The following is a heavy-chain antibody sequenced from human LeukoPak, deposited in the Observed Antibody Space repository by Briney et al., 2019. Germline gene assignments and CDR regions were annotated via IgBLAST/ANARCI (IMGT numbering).Heavy chain of an antibody. J-gene: IGHJ5*02. V-gene: IGHV4-59*01. CDR2: IYYSGST. CDR1: GGSISSYY. CDR3: ARDLGWGSPHPFDP. Sequence: SETLSLTCTVSGGSISSYYWSWIRQPPGKGLEWIGYIYYSGSTNYNSSLKSRVTISLDTSKNQFSLKLSSVTAADTAVYYCARDLGWGSPHPFDPWGQGTLVTVSS. D-gene: IGHD3-16*01.